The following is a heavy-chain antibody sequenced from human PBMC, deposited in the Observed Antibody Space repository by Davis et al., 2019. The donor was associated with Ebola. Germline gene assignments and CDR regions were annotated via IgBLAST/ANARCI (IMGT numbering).Heavy chain of an antibody. D-gene: IGHD1-1*01. CDR2: IYYSGST. CDR1: GGSVSSGSYH. J-gene: IGHJ6*02. Sequence: PSETLSLTCTVSGGSVSSGSYHWSWIRQPPGKGLEWIGYIYYSGSTNYNPSLKSRVTISVDTSKNQFSLKLSSVTAADTAVYYCARDQYNWNARYNYYGMDVWGQGTTVTVSS. CDR3: ARDQYNWNARYNYYGMDV. V-gene: IGHV4-61*01.